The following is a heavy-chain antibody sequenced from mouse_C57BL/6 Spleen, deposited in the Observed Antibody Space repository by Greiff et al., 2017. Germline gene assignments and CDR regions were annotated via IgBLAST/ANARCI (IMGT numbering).Heavy chain of an antibody. V-gene: IGHV1-53*01. Sequence: QVQLQQSGTELVKPGASVKLSCKASGYTFTSYWMHWVKQRPGQGLEWIGNFNPSNGGTNYNEKFKSKATLTVEKSSSTAYMQLSSLTSEDSAVYYCARVGYYLYAMDYWGQGTSVTVSS. CDR3: ARVGYYLYAMDY. D-gene: IGHD2-3*01. CDR1: GYTFTSYW. CDR2: FNPSNGGT. J-gene: IGHJ4*01.